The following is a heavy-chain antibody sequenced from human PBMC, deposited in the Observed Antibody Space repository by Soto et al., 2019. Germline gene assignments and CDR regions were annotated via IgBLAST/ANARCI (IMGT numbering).Heavy chain of an antibody. Sequence: QVQLQQWGAGLLKPSETLSLTCAVYGGSFSGYYWSWIRQPPGKGLEWIGEINHSGSTNYNPSLKRRVTISVDTSKNQFSLKLSSVTAADTAVYYCARGIAVAGGFDPWGQGTLVTVSS. V-gene: IGHV4-34*01. CDR2: INHSGST. D-gene: IGHD6-19*01. J-gene: IGHJ5*02. CDR3: ARGIAVAGGFDP. CDR1: GGSFSGYY.